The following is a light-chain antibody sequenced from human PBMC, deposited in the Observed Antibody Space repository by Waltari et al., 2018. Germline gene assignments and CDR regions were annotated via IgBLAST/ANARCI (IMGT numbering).Light chain of an antibody. CDR2: SEN. CDR1: NIEDRD. CDR3: QVWDSITVV. Sequence: SYKLTQPLSVSAALGQTANIPCGGDNIEDRDVHWYQKKSGQAPILVIYSENKRPSGIPDRFSGSKSGNTATLTITRVQGEDESDFYCQVWDSITVVFGGGTKLTVL. J-gene: IGLJ2*01. V-gene: IGLV3-9*01.